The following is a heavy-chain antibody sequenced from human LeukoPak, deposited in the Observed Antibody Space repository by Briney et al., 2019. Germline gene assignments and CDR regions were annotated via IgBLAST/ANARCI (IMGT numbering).Heavy chain of an antibody. CDR1: GGSISSYY. V-gene: IGHV4-59*01. CDR3: ARAAYYDFWSGYYPYGMDV. J-gene: IGHJ6*02. D-gene: IGHD3-3*01. Sequence: PSETLSLTCTVSGGSISSYYWSWTRQPPGKGLEWIGYIYYSGSTNYNPSLKSRVTISVDTSKNQFSLKLSSVTAADTAVYYCARAAYYDFWSGYYPYGMDVWGQGTTVTVSS. CDR2: IYYSGST.